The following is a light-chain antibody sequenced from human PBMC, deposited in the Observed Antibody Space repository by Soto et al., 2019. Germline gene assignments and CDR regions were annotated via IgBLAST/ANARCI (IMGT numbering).Light chain of an antibody. J-gene: IGKJ1*01. CDR3: QQSYSTSWT. CDR2: GAS. V-gene: IGKV3-15*01. Sequence: EIVMTQSPATLSVSPGERATLSCRASQSISSNLVWYQQKAGQAPRLLIYGASTRATGIPARFSGSGSGTDFTLTISSLQPEDFATYCCQQSYSTSWTFGQGTKV. CDR1: QSISSN.